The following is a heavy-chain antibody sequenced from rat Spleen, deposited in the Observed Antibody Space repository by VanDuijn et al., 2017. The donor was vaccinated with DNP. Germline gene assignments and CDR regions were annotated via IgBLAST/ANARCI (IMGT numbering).Heavy chain of an antibody. CDR3: VRWNSGHFDY. J-gene: IGHJ2*01. CDR2: IGSPAYAP. Sequence: EVQLVESGGGLVQPGESLKLSCAASVFTFSHHYMAWVRQAPAKGLEWVAYIGSPAYAPYYADSVKGRFTISRDNAKSTLYLQMNSLRSEDMATYYCVRWNSGHFDYWGQGVMVTVSS. CDR1: VFTFSHHY. V-gene: IGHV5-22*01. D-gene: IGHD4-3*01.